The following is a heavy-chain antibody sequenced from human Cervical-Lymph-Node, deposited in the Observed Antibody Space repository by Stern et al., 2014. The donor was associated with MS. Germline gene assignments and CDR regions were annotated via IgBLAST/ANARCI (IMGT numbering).Heavy chain of an antibody. CDR1: GVTFSRYG. V-gene: IGHV3-30*03. CDR3: SRDYEDTSMLFDH. CDR2: ISYERNHK. J-gene: IGHJ4*02. D-gene: IGHD2-8*01. Sequence: VQLVESGGAVVQPGRSLRISCEASGVTFSRYGMNWVRKAKGKGLEWVSVISYERNHKYYAASVKGRFTISRDNSKNTLHLQMNSVTPDDTAIYYCSRDYEDTSMLFDHWGQGTLVTVSS.